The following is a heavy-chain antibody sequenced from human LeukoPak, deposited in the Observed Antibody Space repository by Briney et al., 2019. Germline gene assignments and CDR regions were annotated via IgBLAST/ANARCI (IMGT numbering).Heavy chain of an antibody. V-gene: IGHV6-1*01. Sequence: SQTLSLTCAISGDSVSSNIAAWNWIRQSPSRGLEWLGRTYYRSKWFSDYALSVKSRITISPDTSKNRFSLQLNSVTPEDTAVYYCARGFCESTPGGTRTTFDSWGQGTLVTVSS. J-gene: IGHJ4*02. D-gene: IGHD1/OR15-1a*01. CDR2: TYYRSKWFS. CDR3: ARGFCESTPGGTRTTFDS. CDR1: GDSVSSNIAA.